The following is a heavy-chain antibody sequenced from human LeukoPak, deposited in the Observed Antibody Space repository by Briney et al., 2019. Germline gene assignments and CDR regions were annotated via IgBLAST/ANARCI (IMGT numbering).Heavy chain of an antibody. Sequence: ASVKVSCKASGYTFTGYYMHWVRQAPGQGLEWMGWINPNSGGTNYAQKFQGRVTMTRDTSISTAYMELSRLRSDDTAVYYCARLQFWSGYYSYFDYWGQGTLVTVTS. V-gene: IGHV1-2*02. CDR1: GYTFTGYY. CDR2: INPNSGGT. D-gene: IGHD3-3*01. J-gene: IGHJ4*02. CDR3: ARLQFWSGYYSYFDY.